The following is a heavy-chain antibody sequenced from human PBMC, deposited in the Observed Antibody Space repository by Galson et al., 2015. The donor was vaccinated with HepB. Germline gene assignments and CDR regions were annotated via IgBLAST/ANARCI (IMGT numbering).Heavy chain of an antibody. CDR2: ISGTGDKT. D-gene: IGHD3-10*01. Sequence: SLRLSCAASGFTFRNYGLSWVRQAPGKGLQWVSAISGTGDKTYYADSVKGRFTISRDNSKSTLYLQLDSLRAEDTAVYYCARRISLVRGIITKPDYYYGMDVWGQGTTVTVAS. J-gene: IGHJ6*02. CDR3: ARRISLVRGIITKPDYYYGMDV. CDR1: GFTFRNYG. V-gene: IGHV3-23*01.